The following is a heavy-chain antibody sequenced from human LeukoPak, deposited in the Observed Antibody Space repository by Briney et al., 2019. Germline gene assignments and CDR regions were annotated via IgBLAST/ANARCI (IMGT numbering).Heavy chain of an antibody. Sequence: GESLKISCKGSGYSFTSYWIGWVRQMPGKGLEWMGIIYPGDSDTRYSPSFQGQVTISADKSISTAYLQWSSLKASDTAMYYCARVPSYQPLTVYFDYWGQGTLVTVSS. CDR2: IYPGDSDT. CDR3: ARVPSYQPLTVYFDY. D-gene: IGHD2-2*01. J-gene: IGHJ4*02. V-gene: IGHV5-51*01. CDR1: GYSFTSYW.